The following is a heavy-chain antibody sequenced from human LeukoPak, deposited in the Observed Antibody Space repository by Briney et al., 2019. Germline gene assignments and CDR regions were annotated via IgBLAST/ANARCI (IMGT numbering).Heavy chain of an antibody. CDR3: ARVKDFAYSFFDL. V-gene: IGHV4-59*01. Sequence: PSETLSLTCTLSGGSISQYYWSWIRQPPGKRPEWIGYVYRSGNTNYNPSLKNRVTISVDTSKNHFSPNLTSVTAADTAVYYCARVKDFAYSFFDLWGRGTLVTVSS. CDR1: GGSISQYY. J-gene: IGHJ2*01. CDR2: VYRSGNT.